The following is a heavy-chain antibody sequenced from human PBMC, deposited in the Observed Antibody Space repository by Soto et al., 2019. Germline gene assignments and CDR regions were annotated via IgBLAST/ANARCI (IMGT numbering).Heavy chain of an antibody. D-gene: IGHD4-17*01. CDR1: GYTFTGYY. J-gene: IGHJ6*02. CDR2: INPNSGGT. V-gene: IGHV1-2*04. CDR3: ARDEGDYGDNYYGMDV. Sequence: ASVKVSCKASGYTFTGYYMHWVRQAPGQGLEWMGWINPNSGGTNYAQKFQGWVTMTRDTSISTAYMELSRLRSDDTAVYYCARDEGDYGDNYYGMDVWGQGTTVTVSS.